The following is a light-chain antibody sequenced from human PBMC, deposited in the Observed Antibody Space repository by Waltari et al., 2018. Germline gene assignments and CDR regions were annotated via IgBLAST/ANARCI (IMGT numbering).Light chain of an antibody. Sequence: GSLGQSISISCIGTSSDIGAYNHVSWYQQHPGKVPKLLIYEVSNRPSGVSDRFSGYKSGNTASLTISGLQAEDEADYYCSSYTTTTAWVFGGGTELTVL. V-gene: IGLV2-14*01. CDR1: SSDIGAYNH. CDR3: SSYTTTTAWV. CDR2: EVS. J-gene: IGLJ3*02.